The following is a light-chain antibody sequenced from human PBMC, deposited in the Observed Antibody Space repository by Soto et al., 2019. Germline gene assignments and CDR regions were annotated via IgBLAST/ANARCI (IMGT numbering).Light chain of an antibody. CDR2: GAS. Sequence: EIVLTQSPSTLSLSPGERATLSCRASQSVSSNLAWYQQKPGQAPRLLIYGASTRATGLPARFSGSGSGTEFTLTISSLQSEDFAVYYCQQYNNWPQTFGQGTKVDIK. J-gene: IGKJ1*01. CDR1: QSVSSN. V-gene: IGKV3-15*01. CDR3: QQYNNWPQT.